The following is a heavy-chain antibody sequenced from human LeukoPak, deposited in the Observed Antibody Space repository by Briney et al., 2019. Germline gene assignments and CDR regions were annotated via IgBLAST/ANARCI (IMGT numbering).Heavy chain of an antibody. V-gene: IGHV3-49*04. J-gene: IGHJ4*02. D-gene: IGHD4-17*01. CDR1: GFTFSSYW. CDR3: TRRRATVTTWHFDY. Sequence: GGSLRLSCAASGFTFSSYWMHWVRQAPGKGLDWVGFIRSKALGGTTEYAASVKGRFTVSRDDSKSVAYLQMNSLKTEDTAVYYCTRRRATVTTWHFDYWGQGTLVTVSS. CDR2: IRSKALGGTT.